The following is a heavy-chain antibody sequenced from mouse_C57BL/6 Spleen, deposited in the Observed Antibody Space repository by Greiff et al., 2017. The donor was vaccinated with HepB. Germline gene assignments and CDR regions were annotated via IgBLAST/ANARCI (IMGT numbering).Heavy chain of an antibody. CDR1: GYTFTDYY. V-gene: IGHV1-19*01. D-gene: IGHD1-1*01. CDR3: ARSGYYYGSFYAMDY. J-gene: IGHJ4*01. CDR2: INPYNGGT. Sequence: EVQLQQSGPVLVKPGASVKMSCKASGYTFTDYYMNWVKQSHGKSLEWIGVINPYNGGTSYNQKFKGKATLTVDKSSSTAYMELNSLTSEDSAVYYCARSGYYYGSFYAMDYWGQGTSVTVSS.